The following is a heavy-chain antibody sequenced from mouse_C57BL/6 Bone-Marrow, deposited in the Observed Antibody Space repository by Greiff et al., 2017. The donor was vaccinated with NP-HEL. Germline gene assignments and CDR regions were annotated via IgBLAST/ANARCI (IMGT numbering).Heavy chain of an antibody. D-gene: IGHD1-1*01. CDR2: ISDGGSYT. Sequence: EVMLVESGGGLVKPGGSLKLSCAASGFTFSSYAMSWVRQTPEKRLEWVATISDGGSYTYSPDNVKGRFTISRDNAKNNLYLQMSHLKSEDTAMYYCARVYYYGSSYRYFDVWGTGTTVTVSS. V-gene: IGHV5-4*03. J-gene: IGHJ1*03. CDR1: GFTFSSYA. CDR3: ARVYYYGSSYRYFDV.